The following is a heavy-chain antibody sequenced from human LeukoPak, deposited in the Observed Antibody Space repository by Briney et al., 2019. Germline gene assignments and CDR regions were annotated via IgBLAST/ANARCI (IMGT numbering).Heavy chain of an antibody. J-gene: IGHJ4*02. D-gene: IGHD3-10*01. CDR1: GYTFTSYG. Sequence: ASVKVSCKASGYTFTSYGISWVRQAPGQGLEWMGWISAYNGNTNYVQKLQGRVTMTTDTSTSTAYMELRSLRSDDTAVYYCARATITTVRGVIRYFDYWGQGTLVTVSS. CDR2: ISAYNGNT. CDR3: ARATITTVRGVIRYFDY. V-gene: IGHV1-18*01.